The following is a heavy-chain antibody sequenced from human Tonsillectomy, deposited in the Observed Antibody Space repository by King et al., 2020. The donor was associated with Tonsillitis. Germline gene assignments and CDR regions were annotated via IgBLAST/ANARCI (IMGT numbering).Heavy chain of an antibody. J-gene: IGHJ6*03. V-gene: IGHV3-30-3*01. CDR2: ISHDGIKK. Sequence: VPLVSSCCVVVPPGWSLRFSCAASVFVFRNFALHWFRQAPGKGLEWVTVISHDGIKKYYADYVQGLFNLSRDNSKHPLSLQMHSLKRDDTALYGGGRGGEEEEEREEEGEAGREGGGKGTT. CDR3: GRGGEEEEEREEEGEAGREG. D-gene: IGHD3-16*01. CDR1: VFVFRNFA.